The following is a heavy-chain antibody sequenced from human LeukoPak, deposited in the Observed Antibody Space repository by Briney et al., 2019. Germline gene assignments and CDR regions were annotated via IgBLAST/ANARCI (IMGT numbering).Heavy chain of an antibody. V-gene: IGHV3-64D*06. CDR2: ISSNGGST. J-gene: IGHJ4*02. Sequence: GGSLRLSCSASGFSFSRYAMHWVRQAPGKGLEYVSAISSNGGSTYYADSVKGRFTISRDNSRNTLHLQMSSLRVEDTAVYYCVKDSSSGSYFDYWGQGTLVTVSS. CDR3: VKDSSSGSYFDY. D-gene: IGHD3-10*01. CDR1: GFSFSRYA.